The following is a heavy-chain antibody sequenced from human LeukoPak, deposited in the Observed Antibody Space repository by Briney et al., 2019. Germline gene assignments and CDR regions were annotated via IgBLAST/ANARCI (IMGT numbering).Heavy chain of an antibody. Sequence: SETLSLTCAVYGGSFSGYYWSWIRQPPGKGLEWIGEINHSGSTNYNPSLKSRVTISVDTSKNQFSLKLSSVTAADTAVYYCASGVTMINWFDPWGQGTLVTVSS. V-gene: IGHV4-34*01. CDR2: INHSGST. D-gene: IGHD3-22*01. CDR1: GGSFSGYY. CDR3: ASGVTMINWFDP. J-gene: IGHJ5*02.